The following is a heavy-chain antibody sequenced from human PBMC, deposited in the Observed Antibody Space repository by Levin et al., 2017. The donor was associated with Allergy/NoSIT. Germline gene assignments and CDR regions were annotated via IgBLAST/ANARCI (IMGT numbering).Heavy chain of an antibody. J-gene: IGHJ3*02. D-gene: IGHD1-26*01. CDR2: IGKSRGIM. CDR1: GFPFGSYS. CDR3: ARDTAYSFDI. Sequence: SCIASGFPFGSYSINWVRQAPGKGLEWVSYIGKSRGIMYYADSVKGRFTISRDNAENSWYLQMNSLRAEDTAVYYCARDTAYSFDIWGQGTMVTVSS. V-gene: IGHV3-48*01.